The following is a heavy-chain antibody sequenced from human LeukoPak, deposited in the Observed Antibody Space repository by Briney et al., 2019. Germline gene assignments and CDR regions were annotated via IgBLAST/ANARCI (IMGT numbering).Heavy chain of an antibody. CDR3: ARGGRDVLQTLTAGYYFDY. CDR2: ISYDGSNK. Sequence: GGSLRLSCAASGFTFSSYAMHWVRQAPGKGLEWVAVISYDGSNKYYADSVKGRFTISRDNSTNTLYLQMNSLRAEDTAVYYCARGGRDVLQTLTAGYYFDYWGQGTLVTVSS. V-gene: IGHV3-30-3*01. J-gene: IGHJ4*02. CDR1: GFTFSSYA. D-gene: IGHD5-24*01.